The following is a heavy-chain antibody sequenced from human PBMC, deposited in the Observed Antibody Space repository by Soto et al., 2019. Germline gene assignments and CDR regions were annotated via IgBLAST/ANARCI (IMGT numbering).Heavy chain of an antibody. Sequence: PGESLKISCQTSGYRFSSYWIVWVRQMPGKGLEWMGRIDPSDSQTYYSPSFRGHVTISVTKSITTVFLQWSSLRASDTAMYYCARQIYDSDTGPNFQYYFDSWGQGTPVTVSS. V-gene: IGHV5-10-1*01. D-gene: IGHD3-22*01. CDR1: GYRFSSYW. CDR2: IDPSDSQT. J-gene: IGHJ4*02. CDR3: ARQIYDSDTGPNFQYYFDS.